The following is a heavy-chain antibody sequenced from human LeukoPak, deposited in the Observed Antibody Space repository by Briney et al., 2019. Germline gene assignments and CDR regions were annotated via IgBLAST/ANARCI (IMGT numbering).Heavy chain of an antibody. CDR3: ARDVGAQGSGWYSVAFDI. D-gene: IGHD6-19*01. CDR1: GGSFSGYY. V-gene: IGHV4-34*01. J-gene: IGHJ3*02. CDR2: INHSGST. Sequence: PSETLSLTCAVYGGSFSGYYWSWIRQPPGKGLEWIGEINHSGSTSYNPSLKSRVTISVDTSKNQFSLNLSSVTAADTAVYYCARDVGAQGSGWYSVAFDIWGQGTMVIVSS.